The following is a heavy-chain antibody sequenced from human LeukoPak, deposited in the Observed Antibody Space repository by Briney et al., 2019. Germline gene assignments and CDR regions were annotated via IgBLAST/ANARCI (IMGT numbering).Heavy chain of an antibody. CDR2: ISAGGGST. CDR1: GFTFSGYA. D-gene: IGHD5-12*01. Sequence: GGSLRLSCAASGFTFSGYAMSWVRQAPGKGLEWVSTISAGGGSTYSANSMKGRFTISRDNSKNTLYLTIDSLSAEHTAVYYCAKVVGYSGHANAFDYWGQGTLVTVSS. CDR3: AKVVGYSGHANAFDY. V-gene: IGHV3-23*01. J-gene: IGHJ4*02.